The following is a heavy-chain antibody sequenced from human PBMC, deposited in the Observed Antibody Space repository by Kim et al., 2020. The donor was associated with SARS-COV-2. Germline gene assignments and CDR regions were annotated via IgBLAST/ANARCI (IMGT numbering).Heavy chain of an antibody. CDR2: INPSGGST. D-gene: IGHD3-22*01. CDR1: GYTFTSYY. CDR3: ARDGVRYDSSGYYLDAFDI. J-gene: IGHJ3*02. Sequence: ASVKVSCKASGYTFTSYYMHWVRQAPGQGLEWMAIINPSGGSTSYAQKFQGRVTMTRDTSTSTVYMELSSLRSEDTAVYYCARDGVRYDSSGYYLDAFDIWGQGTMVTVSS. V-gene: IGHV1-46*01.